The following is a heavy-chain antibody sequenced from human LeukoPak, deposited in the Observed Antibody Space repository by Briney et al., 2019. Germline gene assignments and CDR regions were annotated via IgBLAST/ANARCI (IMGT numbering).Heavy chain of an antibody. D-gene: IGHD6-19*01. V-gene: IGHV1-46*01. CDR2: INPSGGTT. J-gene: IGHJ4*02. Sequence: GASVKVSCKASGYTFTSYYMHWVRQAPGQGLEWMGIINPSGGTTSYAQKFQGRVTMTRDTSTSTVYMELSSLRSEDAAVYYCARGRIAVPGTTPKGLLYWGQGTLVTVSS. CDR3: ARGRIAVPGTTPKGLLY. CDR1: GYTFTSYY.